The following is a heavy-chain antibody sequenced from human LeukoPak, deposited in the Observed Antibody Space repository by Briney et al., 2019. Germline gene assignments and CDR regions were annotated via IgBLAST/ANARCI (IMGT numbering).Heavy chain of an antibody. CDR1: GFTFSSYA. J-gene: IGHJ4*02. CDR3: AREQQLANYYFDY. CDR2: ISSNGGST. Sequence: PGGSLRLSCAASGFTFSSYAMHWIRQAPGQGLEYVSGISSNGGSTYYANSVKGRFTISRDNSKNTLYLQMGSLRAEDMAVYYCAREQQLANYYFDYWGQGALVTVSS. D-gene: IGHD6-13*01. V-gene: IGHV3-64*01.